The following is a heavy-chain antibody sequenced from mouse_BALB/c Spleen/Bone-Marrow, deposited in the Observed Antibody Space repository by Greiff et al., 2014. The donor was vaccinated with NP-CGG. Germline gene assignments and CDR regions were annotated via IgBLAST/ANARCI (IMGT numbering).Heavy chain of an antibody. Sequence: QVQLQQSGPGLVAPSQSLSITCTVSGFSLTSYGVSWVRQPPGKGLEWLGVIWGDGSTNYHSPLTSRLNISKDNSKSQVFLKLNSLQTDDTATYYCAKYGNHPYALDYWGQGTSVTVSS. V-gene: IGHV2-3*01. J-gene: IGHJ4*01. D-gene: IGHD2-1*01. CDR3: AKYGNHPYALDY. CDR1: GFSLTSYG. CDR2: IWGDGST.